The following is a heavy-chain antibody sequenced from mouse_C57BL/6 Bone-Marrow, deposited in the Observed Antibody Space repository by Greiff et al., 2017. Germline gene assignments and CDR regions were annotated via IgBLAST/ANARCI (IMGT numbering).Heavy chain of an antibody. J-gene: IGHJ1*03. CDR3: ARLSSAYGSSYEWYFDV. D-gene: IGHD1-1*01. CDR1: EYEFPSHD. Sequence: EVMLVESGGGLVQPGESLKLSCESNEYEFPSHDMSWVRKTPEKRLELVAAINSDGGSTYYPDTMERRFIISRDNTKKTLYLQMSSLRSEDTALYYCARLSSAYGSSYEWYFDVWGTGTTVTVSS. CDR2: INSDGGST. V-gene: IGHV5-2*01.